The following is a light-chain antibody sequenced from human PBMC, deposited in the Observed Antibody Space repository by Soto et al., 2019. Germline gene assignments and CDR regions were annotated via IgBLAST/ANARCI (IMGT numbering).Light chain of an antibody. CDR2: DNN. CDR1: SSNIGKDF. V-gene: IGLV1-51*01. CDR3: SAYTTSNTLI. Sequence: QSVLTQPPSVSAAPGQKVTISCSGSSSNIGKDFVSWFQQFPGTAPKLLIYDNNKRPSGIPDRFSGSKSGTSATLDITGLQTGDEADYYCSAYTTSNTLIFGTGTKVTVL. J-gene: IGLJ1*01.